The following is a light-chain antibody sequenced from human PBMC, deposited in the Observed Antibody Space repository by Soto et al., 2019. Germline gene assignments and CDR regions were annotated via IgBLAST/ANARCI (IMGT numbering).Light chain of an antibody. CDR2: DAS. CDR3: QQRSNWTLVT. CDR1: QSVSTY. J-gene: IGKJ3*01. V-gene: IGKV3-11*01. Sequence: DIVLTQSPATLSLSPGERVTISCRASQSVSTYLAWYQQKAGQPPRLLIYDASNMSTGIPARFSGSGAGTDFTLTISSLLTEEFAVYYCQQRSNWTLVTFGHGTRVDVK.